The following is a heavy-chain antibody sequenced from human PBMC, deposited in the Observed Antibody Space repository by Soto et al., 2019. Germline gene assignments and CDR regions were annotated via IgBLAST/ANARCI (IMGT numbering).Heavy chain of an antibody. CDR2: ISSSSSTI. CDR3: ARDYFYGTSRSWYEGVNWFDP. D-gene: IGHD6-13*01. CDR1: GFTFSSYS. J-gene: IGHJ5*02. V-gene: IGHV3-48*02. Sequence: EVQLVESGGGLVQPGGSLRLSCAASGFTFSSYSMNWVRQAPGKGLEWVSYISSSSSTIYYADSVKGRFTISRDNAKNSLYLQMNSLRDEDTAVYYCARDYFYGTSRSWYEGVNWFDPWGQGTLVTVSS.